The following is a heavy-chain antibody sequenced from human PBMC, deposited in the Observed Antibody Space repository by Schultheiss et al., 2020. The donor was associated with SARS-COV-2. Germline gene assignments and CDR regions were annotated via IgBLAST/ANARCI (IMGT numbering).Heavy chain of an antibody. J-gene: IGHJ4*02. V-gene: IGHV3-11*04. D-gene: IGHD1-1*01. CDR3: ARVPGTPGRGIDY. CDR1: GFTFSDYY. CDR2: ISNSGKGI. Sequence: GGSLRLSCAASGFTFSDYYMSWIRQAPGKGLEWVSYISNSGKGIYYADSVKGRFTISRDNAKNSLYLQMNSLRAEDTAVYYCARVPGTPGRGIDYWGQGTLVTVSS.